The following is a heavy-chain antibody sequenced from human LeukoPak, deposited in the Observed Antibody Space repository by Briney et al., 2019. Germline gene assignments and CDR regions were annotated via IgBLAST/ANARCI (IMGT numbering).Heavy chain of an antibody. Sequence: PGGSLKLSCAASGFTFSSYSMNWVRQAPGKGLEWVSSISSSSSYIYYADSVKGRFTISRDNAKNSLYLQMNSLRAEDTAVYYCARDRGYQLLYLPYYYYYMDVWGKGTTVTVSS. J-gene: IGHJ6*03. V-gene: IGHV3-21*01. D-gene: IGHD2-2*02. CDR3: ARDRGYQLLYLPYYYYYMDV. CDR2: ISSSSSYI. CDR1: GFTFSSYS.